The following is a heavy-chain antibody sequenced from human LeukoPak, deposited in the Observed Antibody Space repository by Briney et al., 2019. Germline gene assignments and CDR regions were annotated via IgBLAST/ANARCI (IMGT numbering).Heavy chain of an antibody. CDR2: ISDTGATT. Sequence: GRSLRLSCAASGFTFSHFGMHWVRQAPGKGLEWVSAISDTGATTYDADSVKGRFTISRDNSRSTLYLQMNSLRAEDTALYYCAKDTSIGRYCTNGVCSPFDYWGQGTLVTVSS. V-gene: IGHV3-23*01. CDR1: GFTFSHFG. J-gene: IGHJ4*02. CDR3: AKDTSIGRYCTNGVCSPFDY. D-gene: IGHD2-8*01.